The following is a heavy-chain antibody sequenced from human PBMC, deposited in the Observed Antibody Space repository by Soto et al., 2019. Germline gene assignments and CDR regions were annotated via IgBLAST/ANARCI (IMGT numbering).Heavy chain of an antibody. CDR3: ARDGLSLRNYYYYGMDV. D-gene: IGHD3-22*01. V-gene: IGHV1-69*01. CDR2: IIPIFGTA. Sequence: QVQLVQSGAEVKKPGSSVKVSCKASGGTFSSYAISWVRQAPGQGLEWMGGIIPIFGTANYAQKFQGRVTITADDSTSTAYMELSSLRSEDTAVYYCARDGLSLRNYYYYGMDVWGQGTTVTVSS. J-gene: IGHJ6*02. CDR1: GGTFSSYA.